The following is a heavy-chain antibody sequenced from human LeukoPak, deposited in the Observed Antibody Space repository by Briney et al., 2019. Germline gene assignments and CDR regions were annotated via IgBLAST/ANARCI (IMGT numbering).Heavy chain of an antibody. V-gene: IGHV1-2*02. CDR1: GYTFTSYD. Sequence: ASVKVSCKASGYTFTSYDINWVRQATGQGLEWMGWINPNSGGTNYAQKFQGRVTMTRDTSISTAYMELSRLRSDDTAVYYCARGSGYDYLHFDYWGQGTLVTVSS. J-gene: IGHJ4*02. CDR3: ARGSGYDYLHFDY. CDR2: INPNSGGT. D-gene: IGHD5-12*01.